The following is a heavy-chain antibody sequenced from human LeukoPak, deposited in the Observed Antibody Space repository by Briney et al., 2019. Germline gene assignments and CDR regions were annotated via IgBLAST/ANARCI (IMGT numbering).Heavy chain of an antibody. D-gene: IGHD2-15*01. V-gene: IGHV3-23*01. CDR1: GFTFSSSA. CDR3: AKQLGYCSDGSCYFPY. J-gene: IGHJ4*02. Sequence: GRSLRLSCAASGFTFSSSAMSWVRQAPGEGLEWVSAISNNGGYTYYADSVQGRFTISRDNSKSTLCLQMNSLRAEDTAVYYCAKQLGYCSDGSCYFPYWGQGTLVTVSS. CDR2: ISNNGGYT.